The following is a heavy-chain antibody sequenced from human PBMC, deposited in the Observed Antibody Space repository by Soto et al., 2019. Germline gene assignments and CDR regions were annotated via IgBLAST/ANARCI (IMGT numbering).Heavy chain of an antibody. CDR2: INIDGSTS. CDR3: ARVQWHSSGWYFDY. V-gene: IGHV3-74*01. CDR1: GFTFSSYW. D-gene: IGHD6-19*01. Sequence: EVQLVESGGGLVQPGGSLRLSCAASGFTFSSYWMHWVRQAPGTGLVWVSRINIDGSTSYYAGSVKGRFTISRDNAKNTLYLQMNSLGAEDTAVYYCARVQWHSSGWYFDYWGRGTLVTVSS. J-gene: IGHJ4*02.